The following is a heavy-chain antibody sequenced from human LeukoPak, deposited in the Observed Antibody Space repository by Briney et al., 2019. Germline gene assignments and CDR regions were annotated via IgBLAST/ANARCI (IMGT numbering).Heavy chain of an antibody. CDR2: IIPILGTA. CDR1: GGTFSSYA. Sequence: EASVKVSCKASGGTFSSYAISWVRQAPGQGLEWMGGIIPILGTANYAQKFQGRVTITADESTSTAYMELSSLRSEDTAVYYCARENYYDSSGSIPFDYWGQGTLVTVSS. V-gene: IGHV1-69*13. J-gene: IGHJ4*02. D-gene: IGHD3-22*01. CDR3: ARENYYDSSGSIPFDY.